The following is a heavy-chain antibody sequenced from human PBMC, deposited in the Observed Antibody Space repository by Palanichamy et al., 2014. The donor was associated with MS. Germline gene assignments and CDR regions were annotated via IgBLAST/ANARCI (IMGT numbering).Heavy chain of an antibody. CDR1: GFTFSNYW. CDR3: AREQDGSGRQTDSFDI. Sequence: EVQLVESGGGLVQPGGSLRLSCAASGFTFSNYWMHWVRQAPGKGLMWVSRMKSDGRSISYADSVKGRFTISRDNAKSALYLQMNSLRAEDTAVYYCAREQDGSGRQTDSFDIWGQGTMVTVSP. D-gene: IGHD3-10*01. V-gene: IGHV3-74*01. J-gene: IGHJ3*02. CDR2: MKSDGRSI.